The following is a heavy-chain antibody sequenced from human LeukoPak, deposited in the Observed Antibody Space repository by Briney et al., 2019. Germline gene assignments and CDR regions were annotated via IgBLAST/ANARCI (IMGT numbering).Heavy chain of an antibody. CDR3: AGELTYSSSLDY. CDR1: GGTFSSYA. D-gene: IGHD6-13*01. J-gene: IGHJ4*02. V-gene: IGHV1-69*05. Sequence: ASVKVSCKASGGTFSSYAISWVRQAPGQGPEWMGGIIPIFGTANYAQKFQGRVTITTDESTSTAYMELSSLRSEDTAVYYCAGELTYSSSLDYWGQGTLVTVSS. CDR2: IIPIFGTA.